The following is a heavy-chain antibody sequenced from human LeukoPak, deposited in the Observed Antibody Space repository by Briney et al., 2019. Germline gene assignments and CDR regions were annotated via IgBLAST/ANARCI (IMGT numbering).Heavy chain of an antibody. CDR2: ISSSSSTI. V-gene: IGHV3-48*04. Sequence: GGSVRLSCAASGFTFSSYSMNWVRQAPGKGLEWVSYISSSSSTIYYADSVKGRFTISRDNAKNSLYLQMNSLRAEDTAVYYCARASRMMPYWGQGTLVTVSS. CDR3: ARASRMMPY. D-gene: IGHD2-2*01. CDR1: GFTFSSYS. J-gene: IGHJ4*02.